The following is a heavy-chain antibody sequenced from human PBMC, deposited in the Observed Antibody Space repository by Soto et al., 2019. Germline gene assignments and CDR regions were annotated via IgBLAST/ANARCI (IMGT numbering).Heavy chain of an antibody. CDR3: AKDGYCGGDCYSEDF. J-gene: IGHJ4*02. V-gene: IGHV3-23*01. D-gene: IGHD2-21*01. CDR1: GFTFSSYA. Sequence: EMQLLESGGALVQPGGSLRLSCAASGFTFSSYAMSWVRQAPGKGLEWVSSISTSGGGTYYADSVEGRFTISRDNSKNTLSLQMSSLRAEDTAIYYCAKDGYCGGDCYSEDFWGQGTLVTVSS. CDR2: ISTSGGGT.